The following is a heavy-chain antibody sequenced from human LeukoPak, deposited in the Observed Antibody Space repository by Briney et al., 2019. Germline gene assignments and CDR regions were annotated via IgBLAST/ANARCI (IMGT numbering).Heavy chain of an antibody. J-gene: IGHJ4*02. CDR3: ARLNARDYYFDY. CDR1: GFTFSSYG. CDR2: IWYDGSNK. V-gene: IGHV3-33*01. Sequence: GGSLRLSCAASGFTFSSYGMHWVRQAPGKGLEWAAVIWYDGSNKYYADSVKGRFTISRDNSKNTLYLQMNSLRAEDTAVYYCARLNARDYYFDYWGQGTLVTVSS.